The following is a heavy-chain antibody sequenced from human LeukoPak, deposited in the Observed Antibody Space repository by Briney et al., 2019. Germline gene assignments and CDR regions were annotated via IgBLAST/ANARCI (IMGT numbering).Heavy chain of an antibody. J-gene: IGHJ4*02. D-gene: IGHD3-22*01. Sequence: GASVKVSCKASGYAFTSYGISWVRQAPGQGLEWMGWISAYNGNTNYAQKLQGRVTMTTGTSTSTAYMELRSLRSDDTAVYYCARDSRDSSGYSFDYWGQGTLVTVSS. CDR2: ISAYNGNT. V-gene: IGHV1-18*01. CDR3: ARDSRDSSGYSFDY. CDR1: GYAFTSYG.